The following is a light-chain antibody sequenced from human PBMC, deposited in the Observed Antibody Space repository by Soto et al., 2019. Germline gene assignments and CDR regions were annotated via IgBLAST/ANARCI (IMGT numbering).Light chain of an antibody. Sequence: QSALTQPPSASGSPGQSVTISCTGTSSDVGGYNYVSWYQQHPGKAPKVMIYEVTKRPSGVPDRFSGSKSGNTASLTVSGLQEEDEADYYCSSYADSINYVFGSGTKLTVL. CDR2: EVT. CDR1: SSDVGGYNY. J-gene: IGLJ1*01. V-gene: IGLV2-8*01. CDR3: SSYADSINYV.